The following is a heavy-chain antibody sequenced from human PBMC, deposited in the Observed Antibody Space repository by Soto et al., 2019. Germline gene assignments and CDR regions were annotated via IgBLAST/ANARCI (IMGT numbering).Heavy chain of an antibody. Sequence: PGGSLRLSCAASGFGFSDYYMSWIRQSPGKRLEWLSYITSSSSYTHYADSVKGRFTISRDNAKNSLYLQMNSLRAEDTAVYYCAGGQDNRVVNFDYWGQGKLVTVS. CDR1: GFGFSDYY. V-gene: IGHV3-11*03. J-gene: IGHJ4*02. D-gene: IGHD2-15*01. CDR3: AGGQDNRVVNFDY. CDR2: ITSSSSYT.